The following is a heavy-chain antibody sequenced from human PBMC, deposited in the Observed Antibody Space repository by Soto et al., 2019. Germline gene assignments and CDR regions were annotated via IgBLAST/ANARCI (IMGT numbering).Heavy chain of an antibody. CDR2: ISRSGTT. V-gene: IGHV4-31*03. J-gene: IGHJ4*02. CDR1: GGSISSGDYY. CDR3: ARSVRLGDLALGY. D-gene: IGHD3-16*01. Sequence: QVQLQESGPGLVKPSQTLSLTCTVSGGSISSGDYYWSWIRQHPGKGLEWIGYISRSGTTYYNPSLTSRLTISVDTSKNQFSLKLRSVTAADTAVYSCARSVRLGDLALGYWGQGTLVTVSS.